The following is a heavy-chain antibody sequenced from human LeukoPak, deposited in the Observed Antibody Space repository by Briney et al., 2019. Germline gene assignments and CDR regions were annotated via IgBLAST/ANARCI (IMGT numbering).Heavy chain of an antibody. CDR3: ARADCSRSTCDLRSSWFDP. CDR2: ISTSSTFI. D-gene: IGHD2-2*01. CDR1: GFSLSIYD. Sequence: PGGSLRLTCAASGFSLSIYDMNLLRQAPGKGLEWVSSISTSSTFIYYTSSVKGRFTISRDNAKNSLYLQMNSLSAEDTAVYYCARADCSRSTCDLRSSWFDPWGQGTLVTVSS. J-gene: IGHJ5*02. V-gene: IGHV3-21*01.